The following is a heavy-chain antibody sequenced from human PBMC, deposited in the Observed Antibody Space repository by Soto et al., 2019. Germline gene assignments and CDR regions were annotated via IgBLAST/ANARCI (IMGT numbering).Heavy chain of an antibody. Sequence: QVQLQESGPGLVKPSQTMSLTCTVSGGSISSGGYYWSWIRQHPGKGLEWIGYIYYSGSTYYNPSLKSRVTISVDTSNDQFSLERSSVTAAETAGYYCARDWRIGYCGAGSCYQENCYYYCGMDVWGQGTTVTVSS. CDR1: GGSISSGGYY. CDR3: ARDWRIGYCGAGSCYQENCYYYCGMDV. D-gene: IGHD2-15*01. CDR2: IYYSGST. V-gene: IGHV4-31*03. J-gene: IGHJ6*02.